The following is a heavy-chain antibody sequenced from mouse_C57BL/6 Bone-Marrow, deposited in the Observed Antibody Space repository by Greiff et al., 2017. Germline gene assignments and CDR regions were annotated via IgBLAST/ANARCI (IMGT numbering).Heavy chain of an antibody. Sequence: VQLQESGAELVKPGASVKISCKASGYAFSSYWMNWVKQRPGKGLEWIGQIYPGDGDTNYNEKFKGKATLTADKSSSTAYMQLSSLTSEDSAVYFCARSPFCRRAAWFAYWGQGTLVTVSA. J-gene: IGHJ3*01. CDR2: IYPGDGDT. V-gene: IGHV1-80*01. D-gene: IGHD3-1*01. CDR1: GYAFSSYW. CDR3: ARSPFCRRAAWFAY.